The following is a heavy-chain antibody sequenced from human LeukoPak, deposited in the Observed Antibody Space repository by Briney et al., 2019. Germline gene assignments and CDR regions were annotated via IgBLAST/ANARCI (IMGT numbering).Heavy chain of an antibody. Sequence: GGSLRLSCAASEFTFIDYRMSWVRQAPGKGLEWVSSISPSRSYIYYADSVKGRFTISRDNAKSSLFLQMNSLRDEDTAVYYCARGRGCSSTSCYPDYWGQGTLVTVSS. CDR1: EFTFIDYR. J-gene: IGHJ4*02. D-gene: IGHD2-2*01. CDR2: ISPSRSYI. CDR3: ARGRGCSSTSCYPDY. V-gene: IGHV3-21*01.